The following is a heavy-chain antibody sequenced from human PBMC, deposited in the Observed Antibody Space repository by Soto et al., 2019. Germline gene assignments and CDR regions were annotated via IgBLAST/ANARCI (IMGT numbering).Heavy chain of an antibody. CDR1: SLSTSGMC. D-gene: IGHD1-26*01. CDR2: IDWDDDK. V-gene: IGHV2-70*01. J-gene: IGHJ4*02. Sequence: SLSTSGMCVSWIRQPPGKALEWLALIDWDDDKYYSTSLKTRRTISKDNSKNQVVLTMTNMDPVDTATYYWARMTSGSYYLVDYWGQGRLVTVCS. CDR3: ARMTSGSYYLVDY.